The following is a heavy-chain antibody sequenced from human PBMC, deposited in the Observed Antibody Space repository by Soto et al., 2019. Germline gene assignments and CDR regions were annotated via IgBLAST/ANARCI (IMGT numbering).Heavy chain of an antibody. CDR2: IYPGNSNT. CDR3: ARRRRAASGWDV. J-gene: IGHJ6*02. V-gene: IGHV5-51*01. D-gene: IGHD6-13*01. CDR1: GYSFTSYW. Sequence: GESLKISCEGSGYSFTSYWIGWVRQMPGKGPEWMGIIYPGNSNTRYSPSFQGQVTISADKSISTAYSQWSSLKASDTAMYYCARRRRAASGWDVWGQGTTVTVSS.